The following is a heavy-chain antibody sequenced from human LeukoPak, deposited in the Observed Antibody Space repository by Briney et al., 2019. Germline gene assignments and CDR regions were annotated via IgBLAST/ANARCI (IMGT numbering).Heavy chain of an antibody. CDR2: LYYSGST. CDR1: GGSIRSYY. Sequence: TETLSLTCTVSGGSIRSYYWSWIRQPPGKGLEWIGYLYYSGSTNYNPSLKSRVTISVDTSKNQFSLKLSSVTAADTAVYYCTSGSYSFYYMDVWGKGTTVTVSS. CDR3: TSGSYSFYYMDV. D-gene: IGHD1-26*01. V-gene: IGHV4-59*01. J-gene: IGHJ6*03.